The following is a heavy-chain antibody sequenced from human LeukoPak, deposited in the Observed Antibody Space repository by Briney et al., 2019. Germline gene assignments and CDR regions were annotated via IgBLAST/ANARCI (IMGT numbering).Heavy chain of an antibody. J-gene: IGHJ4*02. V-gene: IGHV3-53*01. Sequence: LXLSXXAXGLTVXXNYLSWVRQAPGKXLEWVSTIYTGGNTYYAASVKGRFTISRDFSKNTVFLHMNSLRAEDTAMYYCARGDDSGYYDYFDYWGQGALVTVSS. D-gene: IGHD3-22*01. CDR3: ARGDDSGYYDYFDY. CDR1: GLTVXXNY. CDR2: IYTGGNT.